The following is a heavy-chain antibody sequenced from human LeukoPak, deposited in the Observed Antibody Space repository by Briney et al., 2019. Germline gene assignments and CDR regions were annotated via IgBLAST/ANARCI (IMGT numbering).Heavy chain of an antibody. D-gene: IGHD6-19*01. J-gene: IGHJ4*02. CDR3: ARTTRSGWVTFDN. CDR1: GFTFSSYE. Sequence: PGGSLRFSCAASGFTFSSYEMTWVRQAPGKGLEWVSYISSSGSTIYYADSVKGRFTISRDNAKNSLYLQMNSLRAEDTAVYYCARTTRSGWVTFDNWGQGTLVTVSS. CDR2: ISSSGSTI. V-gene: IGHV3-48*03.